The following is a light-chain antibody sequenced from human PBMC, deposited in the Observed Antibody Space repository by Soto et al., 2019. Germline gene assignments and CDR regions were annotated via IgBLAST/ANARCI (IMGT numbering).Light chain of an antibody. Sequence: DIPMTQSPSTLSASVGDRVTITCRASQSISSWLAWYQQKPGKAPKLLIYDASSLESGVPSRFSGSGSGTKFTLPTSGLQPADFATYYCEKYNSYSTFGEGTKLEIK. CDR1: QSISSW. CDR3: EKYNSYST. CDR2: DAS. V-gene: IGKV1-5*01. J-gene: IGKJ2*01.